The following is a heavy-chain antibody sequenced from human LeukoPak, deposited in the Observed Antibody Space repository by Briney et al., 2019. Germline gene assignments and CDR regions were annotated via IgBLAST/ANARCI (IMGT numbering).Heavy chain of an antibody. J-gene: IGHJ4*02. D-gene: IGHD4-17*01. CDR2: IIPIFGTA. V-gene: IGHV1-69*05. CDR1: GGTFSSYA. Sequence: ASVKVSCKASGGTFSSYAISWVRQAPGQGLEWMGRIIPIFGTANYAQKFQGRVTITTDESTSTAYMELMSLRSEGTAVYYCARIEGDYGVFVYWGQGTLVTVSS. CDR3: ARIEGDYGVFVY.